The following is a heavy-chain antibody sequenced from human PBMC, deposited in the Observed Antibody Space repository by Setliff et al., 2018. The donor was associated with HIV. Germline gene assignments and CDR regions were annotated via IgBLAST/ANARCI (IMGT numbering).Heavy chain of an antibody. J-gene: IGHJ5*02. CDR2: IVGSGAGK. Sequence: PGESLKISCAASGFTFSSYAMSWVRQAPGKGLEWVSGIVGSGAGKYYADSVKGRFTISRDTSKNTLYLQMNSLSAEDTAIYYCAKGGYSSSWAPNWFDPWGQGTLVTVSS. CDR3: AKGGYSSSWAPNWFDP. D-gene: IGHD6-13*01. CDR1: GFTFSSYA. V-gene: IGHV3-23*01.